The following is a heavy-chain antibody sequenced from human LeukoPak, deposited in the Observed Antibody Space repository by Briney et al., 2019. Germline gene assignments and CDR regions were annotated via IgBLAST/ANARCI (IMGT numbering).Heavy chain of an antibody. CDR2: ISAYNGNT. CDR1: GYTFTNYG. V-gene: IGHV1-18*01. Sequence: ASVKVSCKASGYTFTNYGISWVRQAPGQGLEWMGWISAYNGNTNYARKLQGRVTMTTDTSTSTAYMELRSLRSDDTAVYYCARRDCSGGSCSNYYDSSGYYYNYWGQGTLVTVSS. D-gene: IGHD2-15*01. CDR3: ARRDCSGGSCSNYYDSSGYYYNY. J-gene: IGHJ4*02.